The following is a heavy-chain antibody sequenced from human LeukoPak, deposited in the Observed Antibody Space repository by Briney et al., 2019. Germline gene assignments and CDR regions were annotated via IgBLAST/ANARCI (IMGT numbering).Heavy chain of an antibody. D-gene: IGHD7-27*01. Sequence: ASVKVSCKASGYTFTSHDINWVRQATGQGLEWMGWMSPNSGDTGYAQKFQGRVTMTSDSSISTAYMELSSLRSEDTAIYYCVRAPPNWGFDYWGQGTLVTVSS. J-gene: IGHJ4*02. CDR3: VRAPPNWGFDY. CDR2: MSPNSGDT. V-gene: IGHV1-8*01. CDR1: GYTFTSHD.